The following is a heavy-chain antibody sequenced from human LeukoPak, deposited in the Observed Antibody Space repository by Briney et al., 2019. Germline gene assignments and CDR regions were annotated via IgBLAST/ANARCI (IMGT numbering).Heavy chain of an antibody. CDR1: AYSVNSAYY. V-gene: IGHV4-38-2*01. CDR2: VYHSGTT. CDR3: ARLVPTTGYFDS. Sequence: SETLSLTCGVSAYSVNSAYYWGWIRPPPGKGREWIGTVYHSGTTYYNPSLKNRVTISVDTSKNQFSLKLTSVTAADTAVYYCARLVPTTGYFDSWGQGTLVTVSS. J-gene: IGHJ4*02. D-gene: IGHD1-1*01.